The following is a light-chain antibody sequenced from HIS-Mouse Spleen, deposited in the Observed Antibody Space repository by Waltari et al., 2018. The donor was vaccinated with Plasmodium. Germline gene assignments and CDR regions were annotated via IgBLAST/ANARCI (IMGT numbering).Light chain of an antibody. J-gene: IGLJ3*02. V-gene: IGLV3-10*01. Sequence: SYELTQPPSVSVSPGQTARITCSGDALPKKYAYWYQQKSGQAPVLVIYEDSKRPSGIPVRFAGSSSGTMATLTISGAQVEDEADYYCYSTDSSCNHRVFGGGTKLTVL. CDR1: ALPKKY. CDR3: YSTDSSCNHRV. CDR2: EDS.